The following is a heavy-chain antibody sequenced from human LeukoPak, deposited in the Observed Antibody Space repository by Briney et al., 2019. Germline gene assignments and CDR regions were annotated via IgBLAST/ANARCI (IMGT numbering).Heavy chain of an antibody. J-gene: IGHJ6*02. CDR1: GFTFSSYG. V-gene: IGHV3-30*18. D-gene: IGHD4-23*01. Sequence: GGSLRLSCAASGFTFSSYGMHWVRQAPGKGLEWVAVISYDGGNKYYADSVKGRFTISRDNSKNTLYLQMNSLRAEDTAVYYCAKEVRGMDVWGQGTTVTVSS. CDR3: AKEVRGMDV. CDR2: ISYDGGNK.